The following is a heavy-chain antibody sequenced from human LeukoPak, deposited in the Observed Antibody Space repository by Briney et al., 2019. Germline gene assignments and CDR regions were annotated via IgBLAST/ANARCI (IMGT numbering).Heavy chain of an antibody. J-gene: IGHJ6*02. CDR1: GFTFSGYG. Sequence: GGSLRLSCAASGFTFSGYGIHWVRQAPGKGLEWVALIWFDGSDTYYSDSVKGRFTIFRDYSKNTLYLRMSSLRVEDTAVYYCARDGSGSYPPYGMDVWGQGTTVAVSS. CDR2: IWFDGSDT. CDR3: ARDGSGSYPPYGMDV. D-gene: IGHD3-10*01. V-gene: IGHV3-33*01.